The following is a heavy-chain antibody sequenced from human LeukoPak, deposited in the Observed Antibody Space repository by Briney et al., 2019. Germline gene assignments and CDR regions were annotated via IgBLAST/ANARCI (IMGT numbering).Heavy chain of an antibody. J-gene: IGHJ4*02. CDR2: ISYDGSNK. D-gene: IGHD3-16*01. Sequence: GGSLRLSCAASGFTFSSYGMHWVRQAPGKGLEWVAVISYDGSNKYYADSVKGRFTISRDNSKNTLYLQMNSLRAEDTAVYYCTNEMGESEYYFDYWGQGTLVTVSS. CDR3: TNEMGESEYYFDY. CDR1: GFTFSSYG. V-gene: IGHV3-30*18.